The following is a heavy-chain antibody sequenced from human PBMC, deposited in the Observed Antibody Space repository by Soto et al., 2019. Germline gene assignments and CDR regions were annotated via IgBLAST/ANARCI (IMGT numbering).Heavy chain of an antibody. V-gene: IGHV1-18*04. J-gene: IGHJ6*02. Sequence: ASVKVSCKASGYTFSSYGISWVRQAPGQGLEWVGWISAYNGNTNYAQKLQGRVTMTTDTSTSTAYMELRSLRSDDTAVYYCARSWVEQQLVFDYYYGMDVWGQGTTVTVSS. CDR3: ARSWVEQQLVFDYYYGMDV. CDR1: GYTFSSYG. D-gene: IGHD6-13*01. CDR2: ISAYNGNT.